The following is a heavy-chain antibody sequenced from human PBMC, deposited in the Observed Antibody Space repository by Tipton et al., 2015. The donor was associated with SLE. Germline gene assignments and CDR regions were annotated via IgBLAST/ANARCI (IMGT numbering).Heavy chain of an antibody. Sequence: SLRLYCAASGFTFSSNWMSWVRQAPGKGLEWVANIKQDGSEKYYVDSVKGRFTISRDNAKNSLYLQMNSLRAEDTAVYYCARIGGYSSSGDYWGQGTLVTVSS. CDR3: ARIGGYSSSGDY. J-gene: IGHJ4*02. CDR1: GFTFSSNW. V-gene: IGHV3-7*01. D-gene: IGHD6-6*01. CDR2: IKQDGSEK.